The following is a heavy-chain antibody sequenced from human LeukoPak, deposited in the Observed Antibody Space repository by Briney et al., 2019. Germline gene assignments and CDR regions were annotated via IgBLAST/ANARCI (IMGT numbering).Heavy chain of an antibody. Sequence: SETLSLTCTVSGGSISSYYWSWIRQPPGKGLEWIGYIYYSGSTNYNPSLKSRVTISVDTSKNQFSLKLSSVTAADTAVYYCARRNYGDYDHYFDSWGQGALVTVSS. CDR3: ARRNYGDYDHYFDS. J-gene: IGHJ4*02. D-gene: IGHD4-17*01. V-gene: IGHV4-59*08. CDR2: IYYSGST. CDR1: GGSISSYY.